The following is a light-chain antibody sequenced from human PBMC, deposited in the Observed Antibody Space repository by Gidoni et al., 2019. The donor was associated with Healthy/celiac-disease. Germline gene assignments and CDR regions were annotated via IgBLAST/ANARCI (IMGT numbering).Light chain of an antibody. CDR2: SNN. V-gene: IGLV1-44*01. Sequence: QSVLTQPPSASGTPGQRVTIPCSGSSSNIGSNPGNWYQQLPGTAPKLLIYSNNQRPSGVPDRFSGSKSGTSASLAISGLQSEDEADYYCAAWDDSLNGLYVCGTGTKVTVL. CDR1: SSNIGSNP. CDR3: AAWDDSLNGLYV. J-gene: IGLJ1*01.